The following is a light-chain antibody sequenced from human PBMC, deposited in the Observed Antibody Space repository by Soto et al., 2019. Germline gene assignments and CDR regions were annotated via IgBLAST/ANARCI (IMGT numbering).Light chain of an antibody. Sequence: QAVVTQPPSVSGAPGQRLTFSCAGASSNIGAGYDVHWYQHVPGAAPKLLIYGNTNRPSGVPDRFSASKSGTSASLTITGLQAEDEADYYCQSYDIRLHVVFGGGTKVTVL. V-gene: IGLV1-40*01. CDR3: QSYDIRLHVV. J-gene: IGLJ2*01. CDR1: SSNIGAGYD. CDR2: GNT.